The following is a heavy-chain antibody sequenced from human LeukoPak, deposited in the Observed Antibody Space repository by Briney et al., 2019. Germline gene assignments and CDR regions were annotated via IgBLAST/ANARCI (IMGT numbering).Heavy chain of an antibody. D-gene: IGHD6-13*01. Sequence: SVKASCKASGGTFSSYAISWVRQAPGQGLEWMGRIIPILGIANYAQKFQGRVTIIADKSTSTAYMELSSLRSEDTAVYYCVLAAAGTGAFDIWGQGTMVTVSS. V-gene: IGHV1-69*04. J-gene: IGHJ3*02. CDR2: IIPILGIA. CDR3: VLAAAGTGAFDI. CDR1: GGTFSSYA.